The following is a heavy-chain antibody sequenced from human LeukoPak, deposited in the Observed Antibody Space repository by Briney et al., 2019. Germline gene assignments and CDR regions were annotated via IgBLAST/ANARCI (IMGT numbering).Heavy chain of an antibody. Sequence: GGSLRLSCAASGFTFSYYSMNWVRQAPGKGLEWVAFIRYDGSNKYYADSVKGRFTISRDNSKNTLYLQMNSLRAEDTAVYYCAKDRLELIAAAGTFDYWGQGTLVTVSS. V-gene: IGHV3-30*02. CDR3: AKDRLELIAAAGTFDY. J-gene: IGHJ4*02. CDR1: GFTFSYYS. D-gene: IGHD6-13*01. CDR2: IRYDGSNK.